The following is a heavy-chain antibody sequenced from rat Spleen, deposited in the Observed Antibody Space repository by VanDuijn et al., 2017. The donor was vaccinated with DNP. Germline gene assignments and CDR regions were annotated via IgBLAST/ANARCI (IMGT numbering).Heavy chain of an antibody. CDR1: GYSITSSYR. J-gene: IGHJ3*01. D-gene: IGHD1-11*01. V-gene: IGHV3-3*01. CDR3: ARLHYGLDY. CDR2: INTAGST. Sequence: EVQLQESGPGLVKPSQSLSLTCSVTGYSITSSYRWNWIRKFPGNNLEWMGYINTAGSTNYNPSLKSRISITRDTSKNQFFLQVNSVTTEDTATYYCARLHYGLDYWGQGTLVTVSS.